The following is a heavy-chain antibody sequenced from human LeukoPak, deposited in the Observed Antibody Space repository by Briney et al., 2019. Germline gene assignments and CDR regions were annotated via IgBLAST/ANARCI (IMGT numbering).Heavy chain of an antibody. CDR2: INPSGGST. CDR1: GYTFSSYY. CDR3: AREGSSGSGACYFYY. J-gene: IGHJ4*02. V-gene: IGHV1-46*01. D-gene: IGHD3-22*01. Sequence: GASVKVSCKASGYTFSSYYMHWVRQAPGQGLEWMGIINPSGGSTSYAQKFQGRVTMTRDMSTSTVYMELSSLRSEDTAVYYCAREGSSGSGACYFYYWGQGTLVTVSS.